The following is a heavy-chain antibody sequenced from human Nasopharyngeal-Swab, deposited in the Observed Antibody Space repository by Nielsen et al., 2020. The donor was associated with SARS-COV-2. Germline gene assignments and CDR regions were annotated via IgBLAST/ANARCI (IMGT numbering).Heavy chain of an antibody. Sequence: SETLSLTCAVYGGSFNGYYWSWIRQSPGKGLECIGEINHSGSTNYNPSLKSRVTISVDTSKTQFSLELNSVTAADTAIYYCAPMLIGTYGNLFDFWGQGTLVTVSS. CDR1: GGSFNGYY. CDR3: APMLIGTYGNLFDF. V-gene: IGHV4-34*01. J-gene: IGHJ4*01. CDR2: INHSGST. D-gene: IGHD1-20*01.